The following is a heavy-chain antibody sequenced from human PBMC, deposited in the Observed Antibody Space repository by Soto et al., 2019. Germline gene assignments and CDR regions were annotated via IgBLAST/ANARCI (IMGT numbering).Heavy chain of an antibody. CDR1: GYTFTNYW. V-gene: IGHV5-51*01. CDR2: IYPGDSDT. Sequence: PGESLKISCKGSGYTFTNYWIGWVRQTPGKGPEWMGIIYPGDSDTKYSPSFQGQVTISADKSITTTYLQWSSLKASDTAIYYCAASIFYYGMDVWGQGTTVTVSS. CDR3: AASIFYYGMDV. J-gene: IGHJ6*02.